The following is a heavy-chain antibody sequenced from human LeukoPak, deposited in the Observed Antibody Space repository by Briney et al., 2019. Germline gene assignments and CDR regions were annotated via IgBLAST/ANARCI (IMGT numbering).Heavy chain of an antibody. D-gene: IGHD6-19*01. CDR1: GFTFSSYV. Sequence: GGSLRLSCAASGFTFSSYVMHWVRQAPGKGLEWVAVIWYDGSNKYYADSVKGRFTISRDNSKNTLYLQMNSLRAEDTAVYYCAKIPLDSSDLDYWGQGTLVTVSS. J-gene: IGHJ4*02. CDR3: AKIPLDSSDLDY. V-gene: IGHV3-33*06. CDR2: IWYDGSNK.